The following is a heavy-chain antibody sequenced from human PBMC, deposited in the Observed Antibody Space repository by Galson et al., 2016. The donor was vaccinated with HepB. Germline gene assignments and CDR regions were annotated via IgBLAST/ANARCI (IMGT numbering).Heavy chain of an antibody. CDR2: ITSSSDTM. D-gene: IGHD3/OR15-3a*01. CDR1: GFIFSVYN. J-gene: IGHJ4*02. V-gene: IGHV3-48*02. Sequence: SLRLSCAASGFIFSVYNMNWARQAPGKGLEWIAWITSSSDTMYYADPVKGRFTISRDNAKNSLYLEMNSLRDEDTAVYYCARDDDFRLGYWGQGTLVTVSS. CDR3: ARDDDFRLGY.